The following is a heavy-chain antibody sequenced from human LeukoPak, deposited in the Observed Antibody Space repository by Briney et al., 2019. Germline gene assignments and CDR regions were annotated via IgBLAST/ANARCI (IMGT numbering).Heavy chain of an antibody. CDR1: GGSISSGTYY. CDR2: IYTSGST. J-gene: IGHJ4*02. Sequence: SETLSLTCTVSGGSISSGTYYWSWIRQPAGKGLEWIGRIYTSGSTNYNPSLKSRVTISVDTSKNQLSLKLSSVTAADTAVYYCARLNPFYYDSSGYFDYWGQGTLVTVSS. CDR3: ARLNPFYYDSSGYFDY. V-gene: IGHV4-61*02. D-gene: IGHD3-22*01.